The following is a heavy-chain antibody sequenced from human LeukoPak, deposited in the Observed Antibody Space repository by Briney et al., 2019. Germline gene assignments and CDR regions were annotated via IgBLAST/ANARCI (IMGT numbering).Heavy chain of an antibody. CDR2: ISAYNGNT. J-gene: IGHJ4*02. V-gene: IGHV1-18*04. D-gene: IGHD3-10*01. CDR3: ARDLDTLLWFGELLIAAFDY. Sequence: ASVKVSCKASGYTFTSYGISWVRQAPGQGLEWMGLISAYNGNTNYAQKLQGRVTMTTDTSTSTPYMELRSLRSDDTAVYYCARDLDTLLWFGELLIAAFDYWGQGTLVTVSS. CDR1: GYTFTSYG.